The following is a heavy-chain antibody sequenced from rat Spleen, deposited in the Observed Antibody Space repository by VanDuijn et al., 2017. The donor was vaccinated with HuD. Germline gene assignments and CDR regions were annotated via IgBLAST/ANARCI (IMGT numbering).Heavy chain of an antibody. CDR3: AVAGYGY. D-gene: IGHD1-7*01. V-gene: IGHV5-58*01. CDR2: VSSDVVNT. Sequence: EVQLVETGGGLVQPGKSLKLSCVASGFTFSRYWMYWVRQAPGKGLEWVSSVSSDVVNTYYPDSVKGRFTISRDNAENIVYLQMNSLKCEDTATYYCAVAGYGYWGQGVMVTVSS. J-gene: IGHJ2*01. CDR1: GFTFSRYW.